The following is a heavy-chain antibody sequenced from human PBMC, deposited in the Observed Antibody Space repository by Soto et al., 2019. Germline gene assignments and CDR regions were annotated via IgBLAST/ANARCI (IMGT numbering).Heavy chain of an antibody. CDR2: LKYSGTT. CDR1: FGPISSSRYF. V-gene: IGHV4-39*01. D-gene: IGHD3-10*01. Sequence: SETLVTTCPVFFGPISSSRYFRGGGRQPPSMRLEWIGNLKYSGTTYYNPSLKRHVTISVVTSKNQFSLKLSSVTAADTAVYYCARHIRDSRGWFDPWGQGTLVTV. CDR3: ARHIRDSRGWFDP. J-gene: IGHJ5*02.